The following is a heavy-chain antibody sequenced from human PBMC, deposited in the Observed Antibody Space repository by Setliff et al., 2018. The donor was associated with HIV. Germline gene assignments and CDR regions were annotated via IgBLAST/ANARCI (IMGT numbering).Heavy chain of an antibody. CDR1: GFTFSSYS. Sequence: GGSLRLSCAASGFTFSSYSMNWVRQAPGKGLEWVAVIWYDGSSKYYADSVKGRFTISRDNSKNTLYLQMNSLRAEDTAVYYCAKARGSWYGYFDYWGQGTLVTVSS. V-gene: IGHV3-33*06. D-gene: IGHD6-13*01. CDR2: IWYDGSSK. J-gene: IGHJ4*02. CDR3: AKARGSWYGYFDY.